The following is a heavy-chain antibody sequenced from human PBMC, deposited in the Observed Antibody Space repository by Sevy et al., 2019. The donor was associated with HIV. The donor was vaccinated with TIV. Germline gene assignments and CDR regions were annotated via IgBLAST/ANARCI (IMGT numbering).Heavy chain of an antibody. CDR2: ISGSGGST. J-gene: IGHJ3*02. V-gene: IGHV3-23*01. D-gene: IGHD1-26*01. CDR1: GFTFSSYA. Sequence: LSLTCAASGFTFSSYAMSWVRQAPGKGLEWVSAISGSGGSTYYADSVKGRFTISRDNSKNTLYLQMNSLRAEDTAVYYCAKGSYGGNSRGAFDIWGQGTMVTVSS. CDR3: AKGSYGGNSRGAFDI.